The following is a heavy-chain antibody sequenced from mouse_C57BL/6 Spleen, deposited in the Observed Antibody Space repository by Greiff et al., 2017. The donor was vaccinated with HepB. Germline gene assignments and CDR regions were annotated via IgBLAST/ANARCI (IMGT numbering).Heavy chain of an antibody. CDR3: ARGSSGYVAY. CDR2: IHPNSGST. J-gene: IGHJ3*01. CDR1: GYTFTSYW. D-gene: IGHD3-2*02. V-gene: IGHV1-64*01. Sequence: QVQLKQPGAELVKPGASVKLSCKASGYTFTSYWMHWVKQRPGQGLEWIGMIHPNSGSTNYNEKFKSKATLTVDKSSSTAYMQLSSLTSEDSAVYYCARGSSGYVAYWGQGTLVTVSA.